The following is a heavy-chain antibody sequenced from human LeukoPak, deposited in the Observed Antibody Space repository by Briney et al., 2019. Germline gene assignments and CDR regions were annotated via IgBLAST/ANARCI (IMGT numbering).Heavy chain of an antibody. V-gene: IGHV3-21*01. CDR2: ISSSSSYI. Sequence: PGGSLRLSCAASGFTFSSYSMNGVRQAPGKGREWVSSISSSSSYIYYADSVKGRFTISRDNAKNSLYLQMNSLRAEDTAVYYCARDEQQLIDYWGQGTLVTVSS. CDR1: GFTFSSYS. D-gene: IGHD6-13*01. CDR3: ARDEQQLIDY. J-gene: IGHJ4*02.